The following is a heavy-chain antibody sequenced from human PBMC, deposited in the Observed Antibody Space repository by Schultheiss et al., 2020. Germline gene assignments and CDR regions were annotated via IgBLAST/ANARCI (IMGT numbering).Heavy chain of an antibody. CDR3: ARDQLYSSSWYGYYYYYYGMDV. CDR1: GYTFTGYY. J-gene: IGHJ6*04. CDR2: INPNSGGT. Sequence: ASVKVSCKASGYTFTGYYMHWVRQAPGQGLEWMGWINPNSGGTNYAQKFQGRVTMTRDTSISTAYMELSRLRSDDTAVYYCARDQLYSSSWYGYYYYYYGMDVWGKGTTVTVSS. D-gene: IGHD6-13*01. V-gene: IGHV1-2*02.